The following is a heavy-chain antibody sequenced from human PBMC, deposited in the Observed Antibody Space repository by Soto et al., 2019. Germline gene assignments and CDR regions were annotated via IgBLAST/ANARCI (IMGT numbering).Heavy chain of an antibody. D-gene: IGHD4-17*01. CDR1: GFTFKSYS. V-gene: IGHV3-33*01. J-gene: IGHJ4*02. CDR2: IWYDGSNK. CDR3: AGGDYGDSIDF. Sequence: PGEPVSLSSAASGFTFKSYSVHWGRQAPGKGLEWVAVIWYDGSNKYYAGSVRGRFTISRDNSKNMVFLHMNSLQGDDTAVYYCAGGDYGDSIDFWGQGTLVTVSS.